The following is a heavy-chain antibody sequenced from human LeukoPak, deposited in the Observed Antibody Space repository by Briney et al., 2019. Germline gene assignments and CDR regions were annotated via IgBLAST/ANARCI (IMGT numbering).Heavy chain of an antibody. Sequence: GGSLRLSCAASGFTFSSYAMHWVRQAPGKGLEYVSAISSNGGSTYYANSVKGRFTISRDNSKNTLYLQMGSLRADDMAVYYCARDLAPGATEVYYYMDVWGKGTTVTVSS. CDR2: ISSNGGST. V-gene: IGHV3-64*01. CDR3: ARDLAPGATEVYYYMDV. J-gene: IGHJ6*03. CDR1: GFTFSSYA. D-gene: IGHD1-26*01.